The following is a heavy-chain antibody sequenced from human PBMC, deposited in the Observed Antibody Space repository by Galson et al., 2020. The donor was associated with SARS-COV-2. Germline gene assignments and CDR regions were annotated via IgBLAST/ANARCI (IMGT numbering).Heavy chain of an antibody. CDR1: GYTFTSYG. CDR3: ARDYFRGIQLWFDYGMDV. D-gene: IGHD5-18*01. J-gene: IGHJ6*01. CDR2: ISDYNGNT. V-gene: IGHV1-18*04. Sequence: ASVQVSCKASGYTFTSYGISWVRQAPGQGLEWMGWISDYNGNTNYARNLQGRVTMTTDTSTSTAYMELRSLRSDDTAVYYCARDYFRGIQLWFDYGMDVWGQGTTVTVSS.